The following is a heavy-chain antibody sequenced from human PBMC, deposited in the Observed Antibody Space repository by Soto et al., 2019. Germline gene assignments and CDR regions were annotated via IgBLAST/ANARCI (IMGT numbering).Heavy chain of an antibody. CDR1: GGSISSGGYY. CDR3: ARVRGNQLLGWFAP. Sequence: QVQLQESGPGLVKPSQTLSLTCTVSGGSISSGGYYWSWIRQHPGKGLEWIGYIYHSGTTYYNPPPKRRVTRSVDTSKNQSPLQLTSVPAADTAVYSGARVRGNQLLGWFAPWGQGTLVTVSS. D-gene: IGHD2-2*01. V-gene: IGHV4-31*03. CDR2: IYHSGTT. J-gene: IGHJ5*02.